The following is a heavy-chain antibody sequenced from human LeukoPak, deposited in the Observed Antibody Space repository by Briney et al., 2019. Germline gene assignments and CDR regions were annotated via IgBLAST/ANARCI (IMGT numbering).Heavy chain of an antibody. CDR2: VRNDGFDT. V-gene: IGHV3-30*02. J-gene: IGHJ4*02. D-gene: IGHD4-23*01. CDR1: GFTFSSYA. Sequence: GGSLRLSWAASGFTFSSYAMHWVRQAPGKGLEWVAFVRNDGFDTYHSNSVKGRFSISRDDSKNTVYLQMNSLRAEDTALYYCARDRGKDYFGDWGQGTQVTVSS. CDR3: ARDRGKDYFGD.